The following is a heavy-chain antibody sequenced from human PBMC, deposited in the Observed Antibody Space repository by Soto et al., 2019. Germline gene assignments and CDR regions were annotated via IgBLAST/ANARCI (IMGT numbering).Heavy chain of an antibody. CDR1: GYTFTSYG. D-gene: IGHD4-17*01. CDR3: AREETTFNFIRPSYYYYMDV. V-gene: IGHV1-18*01. CDR2: ISAYNGNT. J-gene: IGHJ6*03. Sequence: ASVKVSCKASGYTFTSYGISWVRQAPGQGLEWMGWISAYNGNTNYAQKLQGRVTMTTDTSTSTAYMELRSLRSDDTAVYYCAREETTFNFIRPSYYYYMDVWGKGTTVTVSS.